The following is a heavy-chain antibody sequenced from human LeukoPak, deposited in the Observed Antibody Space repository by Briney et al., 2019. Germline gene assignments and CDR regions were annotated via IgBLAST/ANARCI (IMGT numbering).Heavy chain of an antibody. D-gene: IGHD5-18*01. J-gene: IGHJ4*02. Sequence: ASVKVSCKASEYTFTDYYIHWIRQAPGQGLEWMGRISPNTGGTDHAQEFRDKITMTRDTSISTAYIELSRLISDDTAVYYCARGGRNGYRYFDYWGQGTLVTVSS. CDR2: ISPNTGGT. CDR1: EYTFTDYY. V-gene: IGHV1-2*06. CDR3: ARGGRNGYRYFDY.